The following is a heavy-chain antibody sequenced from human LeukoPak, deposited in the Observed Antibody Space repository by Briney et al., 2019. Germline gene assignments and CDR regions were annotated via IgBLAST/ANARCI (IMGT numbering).Heavy chain of an antibody. CDR3: ARDRGSSTGLDY. V-gene: IGHV3-21*01. Sequence: GGSLRLSCAASGFTFSSYSMNWVRQAPGKGLEWVSSISSSSSYIYYANSVKGRFTISRDNAKNSLYLQMNSLRAEDTAVYYCARDRGSSTGLDYWGQGTLVTVSS. CDR1: GFTFSSYS. CDR2: ISSSSSYI. D-gene: IGHD6-13*01. J-gene: IGHJ4*02.